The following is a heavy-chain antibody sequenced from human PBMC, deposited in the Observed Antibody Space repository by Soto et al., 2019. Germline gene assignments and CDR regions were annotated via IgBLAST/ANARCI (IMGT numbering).Heavy chain of an antibody. CDR3: ARSGDNYNRLDY. CDR1: GFTFSSYA. D-gene: IGHD1-1*01. CDR2: ISYDGSNK. Sequence: PGGSLRLSCAASGFTFSSYAMHWFRQAPGKGLEWVAVISYDGSNKYYADSVKGRFSISRDNTKNLLYLQMNSLRAEDTAVYYCARSGDNYNRLDYWGQGTPVTVSS. V-gene: IGHV3-30-3*01. J-gene: IGHJ4*02.